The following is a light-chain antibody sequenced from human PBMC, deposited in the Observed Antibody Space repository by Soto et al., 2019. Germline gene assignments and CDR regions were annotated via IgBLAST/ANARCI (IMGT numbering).Light chain of an antibody. Sequence: DIEMTQSPPILSVSPGEGATLSCRASQRISTNLAWYQHIPGQAPRLLIVSSSRRPTDVPARFSGSGSGTDFTLKINRVEAEDVGTYYCMQALQSLTFGQGTRLEIK. V-gene: IGKV3-15*01. CDR3: MQALQSLT. J-gene: IGKJ5*01. CDR1: QRISTN. CDR2: SSS.